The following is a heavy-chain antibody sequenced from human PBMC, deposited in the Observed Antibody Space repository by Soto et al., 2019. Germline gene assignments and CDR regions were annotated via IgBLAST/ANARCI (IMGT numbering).Heavy chain of an antibody. V-gene: IGHV3-30*18. D-gene: IGHD2-8*01. Sequence: GGSLRLSCAASGFTFSSYGMHWVRQAPGKGLGWVAVISYDGSNKYYADSVKGRFTISRDNSKNTLYLQMNSLRAEDTAVYYCAKDNGRWAYVARDYYYGMDVWGKGTKVTVSS. CDR3: AKDNGRWAYVARDYYYGMDV. CDR1: GFTFSSYG. CDR2: ISYDGSNK. J-gene: IGHJ6*04.